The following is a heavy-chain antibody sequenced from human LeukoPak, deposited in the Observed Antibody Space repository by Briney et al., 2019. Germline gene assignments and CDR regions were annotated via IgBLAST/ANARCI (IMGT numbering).Heavy chain of an antibody. J-gene: IGHJ5*02. CDR3: ARSSAGQGVWFDP. Sequence: ASVKVSCKASGYSFTSYDINWVRQATGQGLEWMGWMNPDSGNTGYAQKFQGRVTMTRDTSMSTAYVEVNSLRSEDTAVYYCARSSAGQGVWFDPWGQGTLVTVSS. D-gene: IGHD6-13*01. CDR1: GYSFTSYD. V-gene: IGHV1-8*01. CDR2: MNPDSGNT.